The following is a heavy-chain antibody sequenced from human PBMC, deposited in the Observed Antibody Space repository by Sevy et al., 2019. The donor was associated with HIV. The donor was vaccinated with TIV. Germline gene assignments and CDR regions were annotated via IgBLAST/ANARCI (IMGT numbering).Heavy chain of an antibody. V-gene: IGHV3-23*01. D-gene: IGHD1-26*01. CDR3: AKDAREWELERRGWFDP. CDR1: GFTFSSYA. Sequence: GESLKISCAASGFTFSSYAMSWVRQAPGKGLEWVSAISGSGGITYYAASVKGRFTISRDNSKNTLYLQMNSLRAEDTAVYYCAKDAREWELERRGWFDPWGQGTLVTVSS. J-gene: IGHJ5*02. CDR2: ISGSGGIT.